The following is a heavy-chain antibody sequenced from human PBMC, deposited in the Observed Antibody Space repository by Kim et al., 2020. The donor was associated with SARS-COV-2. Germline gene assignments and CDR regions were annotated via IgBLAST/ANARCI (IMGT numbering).Heavy chain of an antibody. J-gene: IGHJ4*02. CDR3: ARGRGITFGGVIVMVDY. V-gene: IGHV4-34*01. D-gene: IGHD3-16*02. Sequence: PKSRVTISVDTSKNQFSLKLSSVTAADTAVYYCARGRGITFGGVIVMVDYWGQGTLVTVSS.